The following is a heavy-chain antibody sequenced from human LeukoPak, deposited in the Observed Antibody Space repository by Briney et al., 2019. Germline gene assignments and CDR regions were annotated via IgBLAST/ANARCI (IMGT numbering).Heavy chain of an antibody. V-gene: IGHV4-34*01. D-gene: IGHD2-2*02. J-gene: IGHJ6*03. CDR3: ARGRSRYCSSTSCYTEDYYYYYMDV. Sequence: SETPSLTCAVYGGSFSGYYWSWIRQPPGKGLEWIGEINHSGSTNYNPSLKSRVTISVDTSKNQFSLKLSSVTAADTAVYYCARGRSRYCSSTSCYTEDYYYYYMDVWGKGTTVTVSS. CDR2: INHSGST. CDR1: GGSFSGYY.